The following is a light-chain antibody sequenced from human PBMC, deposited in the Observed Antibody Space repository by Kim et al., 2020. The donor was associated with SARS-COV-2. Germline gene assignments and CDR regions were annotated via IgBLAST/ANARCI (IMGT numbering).Light chain of an antibody. V-gene: IGLV2-14*03. CDR2: DVS. Sequence: GPSITISCTGTTSDVGVYNYVSWYQQHPGKAPKLMIYDVSKRPSGVSNRFSGSKSGNTASLTISGLQAEDEADYYCSSYTSSSTYVFGTGTKVTVL. J-gene: IGLJ1*01. CDR1: TSDVGVYNY. CDR3: SSYTSSSTYV.